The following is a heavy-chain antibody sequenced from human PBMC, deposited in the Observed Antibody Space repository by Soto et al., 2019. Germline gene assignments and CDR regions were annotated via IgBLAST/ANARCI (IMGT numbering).Heavy chain of an antibody. CDR1: GGSISSGGYY. Sequence: LSLTCTVSGGSISSGGYYWSWIRQHPGKGLEWIGYIYYSGSTYYNPSLKSRVTISVDTAYLQWSSLRASDTATYYCARPPGSGTLFANWGQGTPVTVSS. CDR3: ARPPGSGTLFAN. D-gene: IGHD2-15*01. V-gene: IGHV4-31*03. J-gene: IGHJ4*02. CDR2: IYYSGST.